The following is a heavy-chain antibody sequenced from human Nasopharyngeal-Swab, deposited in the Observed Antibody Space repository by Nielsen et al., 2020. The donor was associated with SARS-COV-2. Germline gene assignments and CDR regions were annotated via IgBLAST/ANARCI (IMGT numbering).Heavy chain of an antibody. CDR3: ARAATVSHFDY. J-gene: IGHJ4*02. CDR1: GGSIRRGDYY. CDR2: ISYSGNT. V-gene: IGHV4-31*03. Sequence: TLSLTCSVSGGSIRRGDYYWSWIRQHPGKGLEWIGYISYSGNTYFNPSLKSRVTISLDTSKNQFSLKLSSVTAADTAVYYCARAATVSHFDYWGQGTLVTVSS. D-gene: IGHD4-17*01.